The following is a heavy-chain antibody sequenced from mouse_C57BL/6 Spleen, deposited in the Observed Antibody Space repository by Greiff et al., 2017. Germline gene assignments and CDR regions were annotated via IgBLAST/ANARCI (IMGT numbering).Heavy chain of an antibody. J-gene: IGHJ2*01. D-gene: IGHD3-3*01. CDR1: GYTFTSYW. CDR2: IIPSNGGT. CDR3: AREGKTAKDY. Sequence: VPLQQPGTELVKPGASVKLSCKASGYTFTSYWLHWVKQRPGQGLEWIGNIIPSNGGTNYNEKFKSKATLTVDKSSSTAYMQLSSRTSEDSAVYDCAREGKTAKDYGGQGSTLTVSS. V-gene: IGHV1-53*01.